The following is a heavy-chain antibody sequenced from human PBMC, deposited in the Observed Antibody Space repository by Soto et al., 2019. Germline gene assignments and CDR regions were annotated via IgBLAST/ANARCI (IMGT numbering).Heavy chain of an antibody. CDR1: GGSISSGDYY. J-gene: IGHJ4*02. Sequence: SETLSLTCTVSGGSISSGDYYWSWIRQPPGKGLEWIGYIYYSGSTYYNPSLKSRVTISVDTSKNQFSLKLSSVTAADTAVYYCASYYGDYVRYFDYWGQGTLVTVSS. V-gene: IGHV4-30-4*01. D-gene: IGHD4-17*01. CDR3: ASYYGDYVRYFDY. CDR2: IYYSGST.